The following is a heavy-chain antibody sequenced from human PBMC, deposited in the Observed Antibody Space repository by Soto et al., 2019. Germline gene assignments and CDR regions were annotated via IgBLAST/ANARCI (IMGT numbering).Heavy chain of an antibody. J-gene: IGHJ4*02. V-gene: IGHV4-4*02. Sequence: QVQLQESGPGLVKPSGTLSLTCAVSAGSISSSNWWSWVRQPPGKGLEWIAEIYHSGNTHYNPSLKSRVSIAVANSNDQFSLKLSSVTAADTAVYYCARSRAGDDFDYWGQGTLVTVSS. CDR2: IYHSGNT. CDR3: ARSRAGDDFDY. D-gene: IGHD3-10*01. CDR1: AGSISSSNW.